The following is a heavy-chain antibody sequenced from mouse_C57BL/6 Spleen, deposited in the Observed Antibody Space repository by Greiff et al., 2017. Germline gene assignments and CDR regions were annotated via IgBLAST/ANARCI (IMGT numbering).Heavy chain of an antibody. D-gene: IGHD1-1*01. CDR3: ARSADCGRDY. V-gene: IGHV1-82*01. CDR2: IYPGDGDT. J-gene: IGHJ2*01. Sequence: VQLQQSGPELVKPGASVKISCKASGYAFSSSWMNWVKQRPGKGLEWIGRIYPGDGDTNYNGKFKGKATLTADKSSSTAYMQLSSLTSEDSAVYFCARSADCGRDYWGQGTTLTVSS. CDR1: GYAFSSSW.